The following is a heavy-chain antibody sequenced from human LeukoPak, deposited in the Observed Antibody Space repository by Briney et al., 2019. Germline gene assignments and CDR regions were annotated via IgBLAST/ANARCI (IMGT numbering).Heavy chain of an antibody. Sequence: PSETLSLTCTVSGGSITSDGYYWSWIRQPPGKGLEWIGYINYSGSTYYNPSLKSRVTISVDTSENQFSLKLSSVTAADTAVYYCARERNYGDRFFDIWGQGTMGTVSS. J-gene: IGHJ3*02. V-gene: IGHV4-31*03. CDR1: GGSITSDGYY. CDR2: INYSGST. CDR3: ARERNYGDRFFDI. D-gene: IGHD4-17*01.